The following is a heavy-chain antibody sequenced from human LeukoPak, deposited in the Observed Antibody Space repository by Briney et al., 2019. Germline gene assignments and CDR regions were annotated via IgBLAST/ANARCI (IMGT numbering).Heavy chain of an antibody. CDR1: GGSISSGSYY. CDR3: ARDYPKGCFDY. Sequence: SETLSLTCTVSGGSISSGSYYWSWIRQPAGKGLEWIGRIYTSGSTNYNPSLKSRVTISVDTSKNQFSLKLSSVTAADTAVYYCARDYPKGCFDYWGQGTLVTVSS. V-gene: IGHV4-61*02. J-gene: IGHJ4*02. CDR2: IYTSGST.